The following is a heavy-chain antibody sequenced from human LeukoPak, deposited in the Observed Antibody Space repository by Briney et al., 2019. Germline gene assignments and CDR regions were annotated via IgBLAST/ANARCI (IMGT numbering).Heavy chain of an antibody. CDR1: GFTFSSYA. V-gene: IGHV3-23*01. D-gene: IGHD1-1*01. J-gene: IGHJ4*02. CDR3: GKVVWTVSGPTDY. Sequence: GGSLRPSCAASGFTFSSYAMTWVRQAPGKGLEWLSGISGSGGTTYYADSVKGRFTISRDNSKNTLSLQMNSLRAADTAVYYCGKVVWTVSGPTDYWGQGTLVAVSS. CDR2: ISGSGGTT.